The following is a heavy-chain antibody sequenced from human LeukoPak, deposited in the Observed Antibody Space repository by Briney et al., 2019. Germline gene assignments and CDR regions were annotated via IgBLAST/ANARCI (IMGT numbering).Heavy chain of an antibody. V-gene: IGHV3-7*03. CDR3: ARVGILTRGYSHGCHC. D-gene: IGHD5-12*01. CDR2: IRQDGGEK. CDR1: GFTFSDYW. Sequence: GGSLRLSCAASGFTFSDYWMSWVRQAPGKGLEWVANIRQDGGEKYYADSVKGRFSISRENAKDSLYLQMNRLRAEDTAVYYCARVGILTRGYSHGCHCWGQGTLVTVSS. J-gene: IGHJ4*02.